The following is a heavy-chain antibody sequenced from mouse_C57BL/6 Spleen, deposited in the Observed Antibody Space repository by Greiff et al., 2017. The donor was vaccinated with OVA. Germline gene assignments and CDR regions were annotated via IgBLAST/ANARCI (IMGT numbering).Heavy chain of an antibody. D-gene: IGHD3-2*02. CDR3: ARQDSSGYYFDY. CDR2: LSSGGSYT. CDR1: GFTFSSYG. J-gene: IGHJ2*01. Sequence: EVQGVESGGDLVKPGGSLKLSCAASGFTFSSYGMSWVRQTPDKRLEWVATLSSGGSYTYYPDSVKGRFTISRDNAKNTLYLQMSSLKSEDTAMYYCARQDSSGYYFDYWGQGTTLTVSS. V-gene: IGHV5-6*01.